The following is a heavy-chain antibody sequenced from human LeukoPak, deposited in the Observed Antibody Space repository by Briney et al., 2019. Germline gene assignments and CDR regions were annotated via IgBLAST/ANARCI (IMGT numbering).Heavy chain of an antibody. CDR1: GFTFSSYE. D-gene: IGHD1-1*01. J-gene: IGHJ6*03. V-gene: IGHV3-48*03. CDR2: ISSSGSTI. Sequence: PGGSLRLSCAASGFTFSSYEVNWVRQAPGKGLEWVSCISSSGSTIYYADSVKGRFTMSRDNAKNSLYLQINSLRAEDTAVYYCASGTTGTTGYYYYSYYMDVWGKGTTATVSS. CDR3: ASGTTGTTGYYYYSYYMDV.